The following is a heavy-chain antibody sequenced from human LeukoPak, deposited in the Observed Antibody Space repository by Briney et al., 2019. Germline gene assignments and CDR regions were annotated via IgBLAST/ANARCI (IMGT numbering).Heavy chain of an antibody. CDR2: ISSSSSYI. V-gene: IGHV3-21*01. D-gene: IGHD2-15*01. CDR1: GFTFSSYS. CDR3: ARVGVAATQGNDY. Sequence: PGGSLRLSCAASGFTFSSYSMNWVRQAPGKGLEWVSSISSSSSYIYYADSVKGRFTISRDNAKNSLYLQMNSLRAEDTAVYYCARVGVAATQGNDYWAREPWSPSPQ. J-gene: IGHJ4*02.